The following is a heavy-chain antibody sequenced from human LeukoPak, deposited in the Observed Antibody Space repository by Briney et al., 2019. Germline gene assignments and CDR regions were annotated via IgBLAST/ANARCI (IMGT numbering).Heavy chain of an antibody. V-gene: IGHV1-18*01. CDR3: ARVKVPADYYYYYMDV. D-gene: IGHD2-2*01. J-gene: IGHJ6*03. CDR2: ISAYNGNT. Sequence: GSVKVSCKASGYTSTSYGISWVRQAPGQGLEWMGWISAYNGNTNYAQKLQGRVTMTTDTSTSTAYMELRSLRSDDTAVYYCARVKVPADYYYYYMDVWGKGTTVTVSS. CDR1: GYTSTSYG.